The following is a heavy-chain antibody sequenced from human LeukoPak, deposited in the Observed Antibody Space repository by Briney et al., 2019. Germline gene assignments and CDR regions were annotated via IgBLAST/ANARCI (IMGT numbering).Heavy chain of an antibody. D-gene: IGHD3-10*01. V-gene: IGHV4-59*01. CDR3: ARSTPNYYGSGSLDY. CDR1: GGSFSGYY. J-gene: IGHJ4*02. CDR2: IYYSGST. Sequence: LETLSLTCAVYGGSFSGYYWSWIRQPPGKGLEWIGYIYYSGSTNYNPSLKSRVTISVDTSKNQFSLKLNSVTAADTAVYYCARSTPNYYGSGSLDYWGQGTLVTVSS.